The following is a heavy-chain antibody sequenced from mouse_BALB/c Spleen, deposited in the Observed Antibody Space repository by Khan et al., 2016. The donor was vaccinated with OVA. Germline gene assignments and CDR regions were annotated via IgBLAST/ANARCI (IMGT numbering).Heavy chain of an antibody. CDR1: GISITTGNYR. CDR3: ARDRGGFDSYYFDY. J-gene: IGHJ2*01. CDR2: LYYSGTT. D-gene: IGHD2-2*01. V-gene: IGHV3-5*02. Sequence: EVQLQESGPGLVKPSQTVSLTCTVTGISITTGNYRWSWIRHFPGNKLEWIGYLYYSGTTTYNPSLISRTTITRDTSKNRFFLEMNSLTTEDTATYYCARDRGGFDSYYFDYWGQGTALTVSS.